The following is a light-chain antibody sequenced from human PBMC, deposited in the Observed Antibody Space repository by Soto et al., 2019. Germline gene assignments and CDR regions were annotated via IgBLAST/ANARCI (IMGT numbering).Light chain of an antibody. CDR2: GAS. V-gene: IGKV3-20*01. J-gene: IGKJ2*01. CDR3: QQYGSSPRFT. CDR1: QSVSR. Sequence: EIVLTQSPGTLSLSPGERATLSCRASQSVSRLAWYQQKPCQAPRLLIYGASSRVTGIPDRFSGSGSGTDFTLTISRLEPEDFAVYYCQQYGSSPRFTFGQGNKLEIK.